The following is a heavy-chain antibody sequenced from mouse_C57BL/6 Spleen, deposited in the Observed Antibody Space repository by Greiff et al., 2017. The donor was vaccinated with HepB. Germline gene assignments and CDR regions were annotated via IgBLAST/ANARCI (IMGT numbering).Heavy chain of an antibody. V-gene: IGHV3-6*01. CDR1: GYSITSGYY. D-gene: IGHD1-1*01. J-gene: IGHJ3*01. Sequence: EVQLHESGPGLVKPSQSLSLTCSVTGYSITSGYYWNWIRQFPGNKLEWMGYISYDGSNNYNPSLKNRISITRDTSKNQFFLKLNSVTTEDTATYYCAREDYGSSYPFAYWGQGTLVTVSA. CDR3: AREDYGSSYPFAY. CDR2: ISYDGSN.